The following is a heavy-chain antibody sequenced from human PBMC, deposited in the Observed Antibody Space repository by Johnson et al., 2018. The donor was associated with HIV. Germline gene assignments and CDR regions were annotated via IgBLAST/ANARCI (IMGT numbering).Heavy chain of an antibody. J-gene: IGHJ3*02. CDR1: GFTFDDYG. CDR2: ISSSGSTI. CDR3: ARDSTPWGGDYVGYAFDI. V-gene: IGHV3-48*04. D-gene: IGHD4-17*01. Sequence: VQLVESGGGVVRPGGSLRLSCAASGFTFDDYGMSWVRQAPGKGLEWVSYISSSGSTIYYADSVKGRFTISRDNAKNSLYLQMNSLRAEDTALYYCARDSTPWGGDYVGYAFDIWGQGTMVTVSS.